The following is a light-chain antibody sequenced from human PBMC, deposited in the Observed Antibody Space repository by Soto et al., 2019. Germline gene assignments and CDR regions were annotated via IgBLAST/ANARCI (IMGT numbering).Light chain of an antibody. CDR3: SSFTSRQTYV. J-gene: IGLJ1*01. CDR2: DVS. V-gene: IGLV2-14*01. Sequence: QSALTQPASVSGSPGQSTTISCTGTSSDIGGYNYVSWYQQLPGEAPKLIIYDVSDRPSGVSTRFSGSKSGNTASLTISGLQAEDEGDYYCSSFTSRQTYVFGTGTKLTVL. CDR1: SSDIGGYNY.